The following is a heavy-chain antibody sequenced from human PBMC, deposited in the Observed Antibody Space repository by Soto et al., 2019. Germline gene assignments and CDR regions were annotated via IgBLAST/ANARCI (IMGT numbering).Heavy chain of an antibody. D-gene: IGHD2-15*01. CDR1: GGTFSSYV. CDR2: IIPITGPA. V-gene: IGHV1-69*12. J-gene: IGHJ6*02. CDR3: AKGGGSSWAMDV. Sequence: VQLVQSGAEVKKPGSSVKVSCKASGGTFSSYVISWVRQAPGQGLEWMGGIIPITGPAHYAQKFQGRVTITADESTSPAYMELNRLRSEDTAVFYCAKGGGSSWAMDVWGQGTTVTVSS.